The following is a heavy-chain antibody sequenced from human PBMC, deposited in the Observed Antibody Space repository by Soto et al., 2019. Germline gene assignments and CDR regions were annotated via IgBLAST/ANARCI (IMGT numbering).Heavy chain of an antibody. Sequence: QVQLQESGPGLVKPSETLSLTCTVSSGSISRYYWSWFRQPPGKGLEWIGDIYYSGSTNYNPSLKCRVTITVDTSKKQFSLRLRSVNTADTAVYYCARANYFDYWGQGTLVTVSS. CDR1: SGSISRYY. J-gene: IGHJ4*02. CDR2: IYYSGST. CDR3: ARANYFDY. V-gene: IGHV4-59*01.